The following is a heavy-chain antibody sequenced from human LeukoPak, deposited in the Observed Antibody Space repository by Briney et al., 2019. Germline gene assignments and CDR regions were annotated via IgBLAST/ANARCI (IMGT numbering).Heavy chain of an antibody. CDR3: AKDLLSQGAAAGTGPFDY. V-gene: IGHV3-23*01. CDR1: GFTFSSYA. J-gene: IGHJ4*02. Sequence: GGSLRLSCAASGFTFSSYAMSWVRQAPGKGLEWVSAISGSGGSTYYADSVKGRFTISRDNSKNTLYLQMNSLRAEDTAVYYCAKDLLSQGAAAGTGPFDYWGQGTLVTVSS. D-gene: IGHD6-13*01. CDR2: ISGSGGST.